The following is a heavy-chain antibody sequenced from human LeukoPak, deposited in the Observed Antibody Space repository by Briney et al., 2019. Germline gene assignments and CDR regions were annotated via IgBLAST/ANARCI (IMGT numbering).Heavy chain of an antibody. V-gene: IGHV3-49*04. CDR1: GFTFADYA. CDR3: SRDLLDAYYYFYYMDV. J-gene: IGHJ6*03. D-gene: IGHD2/OR15-2a*01. CDR2: IRGKAYGGTT. Sequence: PGGSLRLSCSASGFTFADYAMNWVRQAPGKGLEWVGFIRGKAYGGTTDYAASVKGRFTISRDDSKSIAYLQMNSLETGDTAVYYCSRDLLDAYYYFYYMDVWGKGTTVTVSS.